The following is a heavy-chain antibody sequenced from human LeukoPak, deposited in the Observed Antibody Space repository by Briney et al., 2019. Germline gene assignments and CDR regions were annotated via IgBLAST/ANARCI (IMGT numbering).Heavy chain of an antibody. Sequence: GASVKVSCKASGYTFTGYYMHWVRQAPGQGLEWVGWINPNSGGTNYAQKFQGRVTMTRDTSISTAYMELSRLRSDDTAVYYCARVSVGATMLAYFDYWGQGTLVTVSS. CDR3: ARVSVGATMLAYFDY. D-gene: IGHD1-26*01. J-gene: IGHJ4*02. V-gene: IGHV1-2*02. CDR2: INPNSGGT. CDR1: GYTFTGYY.